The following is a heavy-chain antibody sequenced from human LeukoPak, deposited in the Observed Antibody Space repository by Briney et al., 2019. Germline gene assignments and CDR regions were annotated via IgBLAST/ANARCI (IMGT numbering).Heavy chain of an antibody. CDR1: GASVSSASY. CDR2: IYNGVNT. J-gene: IGHJ5*02. CDR3: ARSRAFNSGAFDP. Sequence: SDTLSLTCTVSGASVSSASYWSWIRQPPGKGVEWIAHIYNGVNTNYNPSLKSRVTISVDTSKNQFSLRLNSVTAADTAVYYCARSRAFNSGAFDPWGQGSLVTVSS. D-gene: IGHD1-26*01. V-gene: IGHV4-61*01.